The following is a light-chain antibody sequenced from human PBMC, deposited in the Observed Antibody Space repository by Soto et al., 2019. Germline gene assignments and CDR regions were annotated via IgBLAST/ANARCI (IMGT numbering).Light chain of an antibody. CDR1: DSNIGENFD. J-gene: IGLJ3*02. CDR3: QSYDSGLSGSV. CDR2: GNN. Sequence: QSVLTQPPSVSGAPGQRVTISCTGSDSNIGENFDVHWYQQLPGTAPKLLIYGNNNRPSGVPDRFSASRSGTSASLAITGLQAEDEADYYCQSYDSGLSGSVFGGGTKVTV. V-gene: IGLV1-40*01.